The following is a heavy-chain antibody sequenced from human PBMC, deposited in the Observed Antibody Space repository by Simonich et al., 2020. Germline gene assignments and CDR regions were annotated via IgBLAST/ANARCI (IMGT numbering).Heavy chain of an antibody. Sequence: QVQLVQSGAEVKKPGASVTVSCKASGYTFTSYDINWVLQATGQGFEWMGWMNPNSGKTGYAKRFQGRVTITRKTPISTAYMELSSLRSEDTAVYYCARGRGGMSRGYVDYWGQGTLVTVSS. CDR1: GYTFTSYD. V-gene: IGHV1-8*03. J-gene: IGHJ4*02. D-gene: IGHD2-15*01. CDR3: ARGRGGMSRGYVDY. CDR2: MNPNSGKT.